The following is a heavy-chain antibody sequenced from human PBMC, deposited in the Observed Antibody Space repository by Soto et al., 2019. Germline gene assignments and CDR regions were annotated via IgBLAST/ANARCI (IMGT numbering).Heavy chain of an antibody. Sequence: SVKVSCKASGGTFSSYAISWVRQAPGQGLEWMGGIIPIFGTANYAQKFQGRVTITADESTSTAYMELSSLRSEDTAVYYCARDNGGNSGYYYGMDVWGQGTTVTVSS. V-gene: IGHV1-69*13. CDR3: ARDNGGNSGYYYGMDV. D-gene: IGHD2-21*02. CDR2: IIPIFGTA. J-gene: IGHJ6*02. CDR1: GGTFSSYA.